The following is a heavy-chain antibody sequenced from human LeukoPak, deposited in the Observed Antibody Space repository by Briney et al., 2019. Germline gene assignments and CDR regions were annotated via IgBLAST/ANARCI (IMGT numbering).Heavy chain of an antibody. D-gene: IGHD3-9*01. CDR2: IWYGGINK. V-gene: IGHV3-30*18. Sequence: GRSLRLSCAASGFTFSSYGMHWVRQAPGKGLEWVAVIWYGGINKYYADSVKGRFTISRDDSKNTLYLQMNSLRAEDTAVYYCAKDIIRYFDWLSRGGFDYWGQGTLVTVSS. CDR3: AKDIIRYFDWLSRGGFDY. CDR1: GFTFSSYG. J-gene: IGHJ4*02.